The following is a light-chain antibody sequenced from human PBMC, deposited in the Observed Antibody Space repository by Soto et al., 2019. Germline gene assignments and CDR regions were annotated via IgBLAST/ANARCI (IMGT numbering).Light chain of an antibody. CDR2: WAS. Sequence: DIVMAQYPDSLAVSLGERATINCKSSQTVFFSPNKKNYLAWYRKKTQKPPEXLIHWASTREPGVPERLSGSGYGADLTLTISSMKDEDVEVYYCQQYYTDTFTFGGGTKVDIK. CDR1: QTVFFSPNKKNY. J-gene: IGKJ4*01. CDR3: QQYYTDTFT. V-gene: IGKV4-1*01.